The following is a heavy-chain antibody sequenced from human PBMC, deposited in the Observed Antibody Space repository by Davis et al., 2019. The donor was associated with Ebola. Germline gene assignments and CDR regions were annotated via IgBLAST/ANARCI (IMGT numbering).Heavy chain of an antibody. V-gene: IGHV1-24*01. J-gene: IGHJ6*03. CDR3: AKASGWEDYYYYYMDV. D-gene: IGHD3-10*01. CDR2: FDPEDGET. Sequence: ASVKVSCKASGYTFTSYYMHWVRQAPGKGLEWMGGFDPEDGETIYAQKFQGRVTMTEDTSTDTAYMELSSLRSEDTAVYYCAKASGWEDYYYYYMDVWGKGTTVTVSS. CDR1: GYTFTSYY.